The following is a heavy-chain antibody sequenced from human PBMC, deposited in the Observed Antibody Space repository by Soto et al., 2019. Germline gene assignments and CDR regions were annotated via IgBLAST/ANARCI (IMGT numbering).Heavy chain of an antibody. CDR3: ARRTGYSISWPIDY. D-gene: IGHD6-13*01. CDR1: GFTFSSYA. V-gene: IGHV3-23*01. J-gene: IGHJ4*02. CDR2: ISGSGGST. Sequence: EVQLLESGGGLVQPGGSLRLSCAASGFTFSSYAMSWVRQAPGKGLEWVSAISGSGGSTYYADSVKGRFTISRDNSKNTLYLQMTSLRAEDTAVYYCARRTGYSISWPIDYWGQGTLVTVSS.